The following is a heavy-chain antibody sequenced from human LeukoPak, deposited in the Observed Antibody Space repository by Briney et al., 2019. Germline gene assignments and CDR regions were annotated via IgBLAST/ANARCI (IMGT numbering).Heavy chain of an antibody. J-gene: IGHJ4*02. D-gene: IGHD3-10*01. CDR3: ARAVAPHGLGELLHYFDY. Sequence: SGTLSLTCAVSGGSISSSNWWSWVRQPPGKGLEWIGEIYHSGSTNYNPSLKSRVTISVDKSKNQFSLKLSSATAADTAVYYCARAVAPHGLGELLHYFDYWGQGTLVTVSS. V-gene: IGHV4-4*02. CDR2: IYHSGST. CDR1: GGSISSSNW.